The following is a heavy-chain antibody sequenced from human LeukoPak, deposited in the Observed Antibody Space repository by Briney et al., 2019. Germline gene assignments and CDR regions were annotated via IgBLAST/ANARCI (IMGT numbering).Heavy chain of an antibody. V-gene: IGHV3-74*03. J-gene: IGHJ6*02. D-gene: IGHD3-16*01. CDR3: ARDQTIGWGVYYYYYYGMDV. Sequence: PEGSLRLSCAASESTFSKFWMHWVRQAPGKGLVWVSGINRDGSTTTYADSVKGRFTISRDNAKNSLYLQMNSLRAEDTAVYYCARDQTIGWGVYYYYYYGMDVWGQGTTVTVSS. CDR2: INRDGSTT. CDR1: ESTFSKFW.